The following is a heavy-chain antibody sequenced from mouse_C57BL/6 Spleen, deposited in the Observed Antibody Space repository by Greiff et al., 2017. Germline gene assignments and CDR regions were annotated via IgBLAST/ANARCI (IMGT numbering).Heavy chain of an antibody. J-gene: IGHJ2*01. CDR3: ARGPHYYGSSYYFDY. D-gene: IGHD1-1*01. CDR1: GFTFSDYY. V-gene: IGHV5-16*01. Sequence: DVKLVESEGGLVQPGSSMKLSCTASGFTFSDYYMAWVRQVPEKGLEWVANINYDGSSTYYLDSLKSRFIISRDNAKNILYLQMSSLKSEDTATYYCARGPHYYGSSYYFDYWGQGTTLTVSS. CDR2: INYDGSST.